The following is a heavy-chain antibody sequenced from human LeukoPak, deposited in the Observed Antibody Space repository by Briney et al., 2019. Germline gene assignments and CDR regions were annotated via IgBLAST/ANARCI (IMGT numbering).Heavy chain of an antibody. CDR1: AGSISSYY. D-gene: IGHD2-2*01. V-gene: IGHV4-59*12. CDR3: ARSNYCSRTSCYVYGLDV. Sequence: PSETLSLTCTVSAGSISSYYWSWIRQPPGKGLEWIGNIYYSGSTNFNPSLRSRVTISVDTSKNQFSLKLSSVTAADTAVYYCARSNYCSRTSCYVYGLDVWGQGTTVTVS. CDR2: IYYSGST. J-gene: IGHJ6*02.